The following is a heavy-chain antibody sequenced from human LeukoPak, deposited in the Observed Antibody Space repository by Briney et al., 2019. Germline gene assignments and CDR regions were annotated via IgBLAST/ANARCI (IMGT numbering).Heavy chain of an antibody. CDR2: ISYDGSNK. Sequence: PGGSLRLSCAASGFTFSSYAMHWVRQAPGKGLEWVAVISYDGSNKYYADSVKGRFTISRDNSKNTLYLQMNSLRAEDTAVYYCARGPGDSYYDFWSGYYTGAFDIWGQGTMVTVSS. CDR3: ARGPGDSYYDFWSGYYTGAFDI. CDR1: GFTFSSYA. J-gene: IGHJ3*02. D-gene: IGHD3-3*01. V-gene: IGHV3-30-3*01.